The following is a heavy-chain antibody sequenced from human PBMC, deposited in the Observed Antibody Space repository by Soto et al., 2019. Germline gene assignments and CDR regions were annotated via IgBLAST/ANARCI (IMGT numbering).Heavy chain of an antibody. Sequence: QVQLVQSGPEVKKPGASVKVACKASGYTFLKYGINWVRQAPGQGLEWMGGIQTDNDHASFAQKFEGRVTMTTYTSTRTVYMELRDLSSVDTDVYYCAKDLGSGYRFDYWGQGTPVTVSS. V-gene: IGHV1-18*01. CDR3: AKDLGSGYRFDY. CDR1: GYTFLKYG. CDR2: IQTDNDHA. D-gene: IGHD3-9*01. J-gene: IGHJ4*02.